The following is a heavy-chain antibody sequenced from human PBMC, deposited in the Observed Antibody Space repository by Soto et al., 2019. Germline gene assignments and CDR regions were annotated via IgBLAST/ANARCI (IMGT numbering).Heavy chain of an antibody. J-gene: IGHJ4*02. CDR2: ISSSSSYI. D-gene: IGHD3-22*01. Sequence: EVQLVESGGGLVKPGGSLRLSCAASGFTFSSYSMNWVRQAPGKGLEWVSSISSSSSYIYYADSVKGRFTISRDNAKNSLYLQMNSLRAEDTAVYYCARDWYYDSSGYSFDYWCQGTLVTVSS. V-gene: IGHV3-21*01. CDR3: ARDWYYDSSGYSFDY. CDR1: GFTFSSYS.